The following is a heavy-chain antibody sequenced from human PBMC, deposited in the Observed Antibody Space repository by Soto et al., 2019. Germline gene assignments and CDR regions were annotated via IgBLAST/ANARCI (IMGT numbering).Heavy chain of an antibody. V-gene: IGHV3-30*03. CDR3: TRGLLTNYFDY. CDR1: GFTFNNYG. Sequence: GGSLRLSCAASGFTFNNYGMHWVRQAPGKGLEWVVVISFDGRNTDYADSVKGRFTISRDNSKNTLYLQVNNLRNDDTAVYYCTRGLLTNYFDYWGQGALVTVSS. J-gene: IGHJ4*02. CDR2: ISFDGRNT.